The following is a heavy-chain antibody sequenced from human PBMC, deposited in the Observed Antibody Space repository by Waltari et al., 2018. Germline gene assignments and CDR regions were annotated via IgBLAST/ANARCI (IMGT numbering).Heavy chain of an antibody. CDR2: IYSGGNT. J-gene: IGHJ4*02. V-gene: IGHV3-53*01. D-gene: IGHD5-18*01. CDR3: ARDDSYGQFMRFDF. Sequence: EVQLVASGGGLIQPGGSLALSCEASGLTVSGHYMSWVRQAPGKGLEWLSAIYSGGNTFYADSVKGRFNISIDNSKNTLYLQMNSLRVDDTAVYYCARDDSYGQFMRFDFWGQGTVVTVSS. CDR1: GLTVSGHY.